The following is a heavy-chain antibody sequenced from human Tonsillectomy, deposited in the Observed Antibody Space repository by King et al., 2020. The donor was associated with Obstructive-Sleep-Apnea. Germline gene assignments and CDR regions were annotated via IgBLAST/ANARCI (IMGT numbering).Heavy chain of an antibody. CDR1: GYTFITYS. V-gene: IGHV1-18*01. CDR2: LTTYDGNT. CDR3: ARQSLDGDYFDP. J-gene: IGHJ5*02. Sequence: LQLVQSGAEVKTPGASVKVSCKASGYTFITYSITWVRQAPGQGLEWMGWLTTYDGNTNYAQKFQGRVTMTSDTSTSTAYMELRSLRSDDTAVYYCARQSLDGDYFDPWGQGTLVTVSS. D-gene: IGHD4-17*01.